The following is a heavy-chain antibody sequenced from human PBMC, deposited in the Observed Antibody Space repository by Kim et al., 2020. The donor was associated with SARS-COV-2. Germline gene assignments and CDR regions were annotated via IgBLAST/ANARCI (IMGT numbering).Heavy chain of an antibody. D-gene: IGHD1-1*01. CDR3: ARDKGGTTKTGAFDI. V-gene: IGHV3-33*05. CDR2: ISYDGSNK. Sequence: GGSLRLSCAASGFTFSSYGMHWVRQAPGKGLEWVAVISYDGSNKYYADSVKGRFTISRDNSKNTLYLQMNSLRAEDTAVYYCARDKGGTTKTGAFDIWGQGTMVTVSS. J-gene: IGHJ3*02. CDR1: GFTFSSYG.